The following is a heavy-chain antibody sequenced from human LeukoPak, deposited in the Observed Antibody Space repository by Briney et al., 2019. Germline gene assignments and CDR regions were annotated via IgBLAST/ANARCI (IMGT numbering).Heavy chain of an antibody. V-gene: IGHV1-46*01. CDR1: GYTFTSYY. Sequence: ASVKVPCKASGYTFTSYYMHWVRQAPGQGLEWMGIINPSGGSTSYAQKFQGRVTMTRDTSTSTVYMELSSLRSEDTAVYYCARDALYSGSYWGYFDYWGQGTLVTVSS. CDR2: INPSGGST. CDR3: ARDALYSGSYWGYFDY. J-gene: IGHJ4*02. D-gene: IGHD1-26*01.